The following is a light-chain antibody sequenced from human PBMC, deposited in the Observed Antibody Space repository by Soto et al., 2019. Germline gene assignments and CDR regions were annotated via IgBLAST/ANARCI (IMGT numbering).Light chain of an antibody. CDR2: EVS. CDR1: SSDVGGYNY. J-gene: IGLJ2*01. Sequence: QSALTQPPSASGSPGQSVTICCTGTSSDVGGYNYVSWYQQHPGKAPKLMVYEVSKRPSGVPDGFSGCKSGNTASLTVSGLQAEYEADYYCSSYAGSNKVVVGAGTKLTVL. CDR3: SSYAGSNKVV. V-gene: IGLV2-8*01.